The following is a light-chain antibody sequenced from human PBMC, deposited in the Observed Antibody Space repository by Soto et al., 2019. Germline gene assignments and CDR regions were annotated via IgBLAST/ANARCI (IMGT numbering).Light chain of an antibody. CDR1: SSNIGAGYE. J-gene: IGLJ2*01. CDR3: QSYDSSLSGSK. Sequence: QPVLTQPPSVSGAPGQRVTISCTGSSSNIGAGYEVHWYQQLPGTAPKLLIYGNSNRPSGVPDRFSGSKSGTSASLAITGLQAEDEADYYCQSYDSSLSGSKFGGGTKLTVL. V-gene: IGLV1-40*01. CDR2: GNS.